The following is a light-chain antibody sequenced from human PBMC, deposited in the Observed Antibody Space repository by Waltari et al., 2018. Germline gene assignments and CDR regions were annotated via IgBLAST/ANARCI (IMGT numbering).Light chain of an antibody. CDR2: YNN. Sequence: QSVLTQPPSVAEAPRQRVTISCSGSSSKIRNNAVNWYQQLPGKAPKHNIYYNNLLPSGVSDRFSGSKSGTSASLAISGLQSEDEADYYCAAWDDSLNGPVFGGGTKLTVV. CDR3: AAWDDSLNGPV. J-gene: IGLJ3*02. V-gene: IGLV1-36*01. CDR1: SSKIRNNA.